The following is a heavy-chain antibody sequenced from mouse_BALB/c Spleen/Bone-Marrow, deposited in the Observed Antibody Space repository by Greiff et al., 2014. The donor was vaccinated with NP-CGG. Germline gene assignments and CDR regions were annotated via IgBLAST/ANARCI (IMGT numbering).Heavy chain of an antibody. CDR2: IDPSDSYT. CDR1: GYTFTSYW. J-gene: IGHJ4*01. CDR3: ARWLLRYYAMDD. V-gene: IGHV1-69*02. D-gene: IGHD2-3*01. Sequence: VQLVESGAELVKPGASVKPSCKASGYTFTSYWMHWVKQRPGQGLEWIGEIDPSDSYTNYNQKFKGKATLTVDKSSSTAYMQLSSLTSEDSAVYFCARWLLRYYAMDDWGQGTSVTVSS.